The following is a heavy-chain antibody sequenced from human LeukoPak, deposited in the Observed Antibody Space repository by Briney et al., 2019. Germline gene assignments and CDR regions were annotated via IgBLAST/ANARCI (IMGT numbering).Heavy chain of an antibody. Sequence: PGGSLRLSCAASGFTFSSYVMHWVRQAPGKGLEWVAIISYDGSNEYYADSVKGRFTISRDNSKNTLYLQMNSLRAEDTAVYYCAKGGTMVRGLSPQAEDDYWGQGTLVTVSS. CDR3: AKGGTMVRGLSPQAEDDY. D-gene: IGHD3-10*01. J-gene: IGHJ4*02. CDR2: ISYDGSNE. V-gene: IGHV3-30*04. CDR1: GFTFSSYV.